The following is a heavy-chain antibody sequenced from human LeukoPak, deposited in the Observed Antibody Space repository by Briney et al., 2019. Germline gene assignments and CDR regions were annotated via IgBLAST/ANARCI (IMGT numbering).Heavy chain of an antibody. CDR3: ARDPHEYSSSFADYYYGMDV. J-gene: IGHJ6*02. Sequence: PGGSLRLSCAASGFTFSSYSMNWVRQAPGKGLEWVSSISSSSSYIYYADTVKGRFTISRDNAKNSLYLQMNSLRAEDTAVYYCARDPHEYSSSFADYYYGMDVWGQGTTVTVS. V-gene: IGHV3-21*01. CDR2: ISSSSSYI. CDR1: GFTFSSYS. D-gene: IGHD6-6*01.